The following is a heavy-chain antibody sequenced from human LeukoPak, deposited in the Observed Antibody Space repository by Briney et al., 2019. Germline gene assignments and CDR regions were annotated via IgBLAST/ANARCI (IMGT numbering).Heavy chain of an antibody. J-gene: IGHJ6*02. CDR2: IYYSGST. V-gene: IGHV4-59*01. CDR3: ARAQVGVHYYYYYGMDV. D-gene: IGHD1-26*01. Sequence: SETLSLTCTVSGGSISSYYWSWIRQPPGKGLEWIGYIYYSGSTNYNPSLKSRVTISVDTSKNQFSLKLSSVTAADTAVYYCARAQVGVHYYYYYGMDVWGQGTTVTVSS. CDR1: GGSISSYY.